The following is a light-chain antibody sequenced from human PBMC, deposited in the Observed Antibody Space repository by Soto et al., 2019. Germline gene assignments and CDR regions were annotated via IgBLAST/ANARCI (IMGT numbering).Light chain of an antibody. CDR1: TGPVTSGYY. V-gene: IGLV7-43*01. J-gene: IGLJ3*02. CDR3: LLYHDGPWV. Sequence: QTVVTQEPSLTVSPGGTVTLTCASSTGPVTSGYYPNWFQQKPGQAPRALIYSTSNKYFWTPARFSGSLLGDKAALTLSGVQPEDEADYYCLLYHDGPWVFGGGTKVPS. CDR2: STS.